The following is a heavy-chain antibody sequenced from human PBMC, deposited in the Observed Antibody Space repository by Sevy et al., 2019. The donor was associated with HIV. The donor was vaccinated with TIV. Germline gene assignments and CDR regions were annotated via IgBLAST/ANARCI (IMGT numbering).Heavy chain of an antibody. V-gene: IGHV4-59*13. D-gene: IGHD3-22*01. J-gene: IGHJ4*02. CDR3: ARAGITMIVDY. CDR2: IYYSGST. Sequence: SQTLSLTCTVSGGSISSYYWSWIRQPPGKGLEWIGYIYYSGSTNYNPSLKSRVTISVDTSKNQFSLKLSSVTAADTAVYYCARAGITMIVDYWGQGTLVTVSS. CDR1: GGSISSYY.